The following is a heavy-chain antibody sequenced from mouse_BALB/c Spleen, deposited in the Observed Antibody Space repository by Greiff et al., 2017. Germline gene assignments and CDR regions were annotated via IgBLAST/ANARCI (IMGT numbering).Heavy chain of an antibody. D-gene: IGHD1-1*01. V-gene: IGHV2-3*01. CDR2: ICGDGST. Sequence: VQVVESGPGLVAPSQCLTISCTASGFSLTSYGVSWVRQPPGKGLEWLGVICGDGSTNNHSAIITRLSTNKDNSQSQVFLLLNSLQTDDTATYYCAYITTVVSMDYWGQGTSVTVSS. CDR1: GFSLTSYG. CDR3: AYITTVVSMDY. J-gene: IGHJ4*01.